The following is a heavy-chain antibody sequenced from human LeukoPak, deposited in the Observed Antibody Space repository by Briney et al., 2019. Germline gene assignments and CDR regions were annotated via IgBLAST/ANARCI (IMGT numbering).Heavy chain of an antibody. CDR3: ARDNGGDYWYSDI. V-gene: IGHV4-4*07. CDR1: GASISTYY. CDR2: MYNTGST. D-gene: IGHD2-21*01. J-gene: IGHJ2*01. Sequence: KPSETLSRTCTVSGASISTYYWSWIRQPAGKGLEWIGRMYNTGSTNYNPSLKSRVTMSVDTSKNQLSLRLSSVTAADTAVYYCARDNGGDYWYSDIWGRGTLVTVSS.